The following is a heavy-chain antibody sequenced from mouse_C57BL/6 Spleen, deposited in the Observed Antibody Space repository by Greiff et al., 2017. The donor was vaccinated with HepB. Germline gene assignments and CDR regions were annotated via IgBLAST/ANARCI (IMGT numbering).Heavy chain of an antibody. CDR1: GFTFSSYA. Sequence: EVQLVESGGGLVKPGGSLKLSCAASGFTFSSYAMSWVRQTPEKRLEWVATISDGGSYTYYPDNVKGRFTISRDNAKNNLYLQMSHLKSEDTAMYYCARGAIYYGNYGDYAMDYWGQGTSVTVSS. D-gene: IGHD2-1*01. J-gene: IGHJ4*01. CDR3: ARGAIYYGNYGDYAMDY. CDR2: ISDGGSYT. V-gene: IGHV5-4*01.